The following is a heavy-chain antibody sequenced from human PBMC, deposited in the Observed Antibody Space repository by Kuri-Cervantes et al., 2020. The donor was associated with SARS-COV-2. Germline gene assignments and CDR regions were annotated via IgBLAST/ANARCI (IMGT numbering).Heavy chain of an antibody. D-gene: IGHD5-18*01. Sequence: SCTVSGGSISSADYYWSWIRQPPGKGLEWIGYIYYSGSTYYNPSLKSRITISVDTSKNQFSLKLSSVTAADTAVYYCASCPGGLPYYYYGMDVWGQGTTVTVS. CDR1: GGSISSADYY. J-gene: IGHJ6*02. CDR2: IYYSGST. V-gene: IGHV4-30-4*01. CDR3: ASCPGGLPYYYYGMDV.